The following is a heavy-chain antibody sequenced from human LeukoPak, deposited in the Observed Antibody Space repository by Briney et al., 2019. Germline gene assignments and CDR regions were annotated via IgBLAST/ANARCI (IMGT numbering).Heavy chain of an antibody. J-gene: IGHJ5*02. V-gene: IGHV4-61*02. Sequence: PSETLSLTCTVSGGSISSGSYYWRWIRQPAGKGLEWIARIYTSGSTNYNPSLKSRVTISVDTSKNQFSLKLSSVTAADTAVYYCAREYYDFWSGPNWFDPWGQGTLVTVSS. D-gene: IGHD3-3*01. CDR1: GGSISSGSYY. CDR2: IYTSGST. CDR3: AREYYDFWSGPNWFDP.